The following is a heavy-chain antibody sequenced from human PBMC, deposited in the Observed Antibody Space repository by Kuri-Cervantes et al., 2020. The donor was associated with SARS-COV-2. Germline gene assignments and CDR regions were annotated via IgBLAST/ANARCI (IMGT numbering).Heavy chain of an antibody. V-gene: IGHV3-21*01. CDR3: ARDYYSSTSSDNDYFDI. J-gene: IGHJ3*02. CDR1: GFTFSSYS. Sequence: GGLLRLSGAASGFTFSSYSMNWVRQAPGKGLEWVSAISSSSSYIYYADSVKGRFTISRYNAKNSLYLQMNSLRAEDKALYYCARDYYSSTSSDNDYFDIWGQGTMVTVSS. CDR2: ISSSSSYI. D-gene: IGHD2-2*02.